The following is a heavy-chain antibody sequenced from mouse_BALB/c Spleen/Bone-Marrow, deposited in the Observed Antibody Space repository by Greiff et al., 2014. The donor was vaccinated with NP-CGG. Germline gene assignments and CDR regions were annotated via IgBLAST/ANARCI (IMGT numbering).Heavy chain of an antibody. J-gene: IGHJ4*01. CDR1: GYTFNSSV. CDR3: SRYGFYAMDY. D-gene: IGHD2-2*01. Sequence: QLQQSGPELVKPGASVKMSCTASGYTFNSSVMHWVKQKPGQGLEWIGYINPYNDGTKYNEKFKGKATLTSDKSSSTAYMERSSLTAEDAAVYYCSRYGFYAMDYWGQGTLVTVSA. V-gene: IGHV1-14*01. CDR2: INPYNDGT.